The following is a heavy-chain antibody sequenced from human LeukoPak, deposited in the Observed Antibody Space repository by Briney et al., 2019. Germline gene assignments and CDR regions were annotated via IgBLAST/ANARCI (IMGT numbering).Heavy chain of an antibody. Sequence: GGSLRLSCAASGFTFDDYAMHWVRQAPGKGLEWVSGISWNSGSIGYADSVKGRFTISRDNAKNSLYLQMHSLRAADTALYYCGKDIGVRIVGATCLSYWGQGTLVTVSS. CDR2: ISWNSGSI. J-gene: IGHJ4*02. D-gene: IGHD1-26*01. CDR1: GFTFDDYA. CDR3: GKDIGVRIVGATCLSY. V-gene: IGHV3-9*01.